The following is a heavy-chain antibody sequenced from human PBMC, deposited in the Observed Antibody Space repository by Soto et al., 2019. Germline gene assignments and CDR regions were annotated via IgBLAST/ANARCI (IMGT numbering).Heavy chain of an antibody. V-gene: IGHV4-31*03. CDR1: GGSISSGGYY. D-gene: IGHD3-22*01. J-gene: IGHJ3*02. CDR2: IYYSGST. Sequence: SETLSVTCTVSGGSISSGGYYWSWIRQHPGKGLEWIGYIYYSGSTYYNPSLKSRVTISVDTSKNQFSLKLSSVTAADTAVYYCARGGGSYYDSSGYYVSSAFDIWGQGTMVTVSS. CDR3: ARGGGSYYDSSGYYVSSAFDI.